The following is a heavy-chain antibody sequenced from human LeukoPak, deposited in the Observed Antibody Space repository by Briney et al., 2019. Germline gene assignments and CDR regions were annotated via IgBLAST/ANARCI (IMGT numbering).Heavy chain of an antibody. CDR1: GGTFSSYA. V-gene: IGHV1-69*06. D-gene: IGHD3-22*01. J-gene: IGHJ4*02. CDR3: AGDLGGAYYYDSSGLAPFDY. CDR2: IIPIFGTA. Sequence: GASVKVSCKASGGTFSSYAISWVRQAPGQGLEWMGGIIPIFGTANYAQKFQGRVTITADKSTSTAYMELSSLRSDDTAVYYCAGDLGGAYYYDSSGLAPFDYWGQGTLVTVSS.